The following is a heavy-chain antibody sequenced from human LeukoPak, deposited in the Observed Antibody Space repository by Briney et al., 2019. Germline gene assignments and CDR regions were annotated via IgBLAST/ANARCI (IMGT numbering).Heavy chain of an antibody. CDR3: AREEYYYDSSGYYGN. Sequence: ASVKVSCKASGGTFSSYAISWVRQAPGQGLEWMGGIIPIFGTANYAQKFQGRVTITADKSTSTAYMELSSLRSDDTAVYYCAREEYYYDSSGYYGNWGQGTLVTVSS. CDR2: IIPIFGTA. D-gene: IGHD3-22*01. CDR1: GGTFSSYA. V-gene: IGHV1-69*06. J-gene: IGHJ4*02.